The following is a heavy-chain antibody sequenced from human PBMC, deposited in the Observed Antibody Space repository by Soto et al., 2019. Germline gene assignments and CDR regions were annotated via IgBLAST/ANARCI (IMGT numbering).Heavy chain of an antibody. Sequence: ASVKVSCQASGYTFTSYGISWVRQAPGQGLEWMGWISAYNGNTNYAQKLQGRVTMTTDTSTSTAYMELRSLRSDDTAVYYCARGADRGSYPLGQFDYWGQGTLVTVSS. D-gene: IGHD1-26*01. J-gene: IGHJ4*02. V-gene: IGHV1-18*01. CDR1: GYTFTSYG. CDR2: ISAYNGNT. CDR3: ARGADRGSYPLGQFDY.